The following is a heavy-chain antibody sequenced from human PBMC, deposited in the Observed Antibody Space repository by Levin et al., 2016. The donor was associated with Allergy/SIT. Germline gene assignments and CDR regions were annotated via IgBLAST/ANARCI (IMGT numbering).Heavy chain of an antibody. CDR3: ARAGSRYYGSGSYYPTYYGMDV. CDR2: INPNSGGT. Sequence: ASVKVSCKASGYTFTGYYMHWVRQAPGQGLEWMGWINPNSGGTNYAQKFQGWVTMTRDTSISTAYMELSRLRSDDTAVYYCARAGSRYYGSGSYYPTYYGMDVWGQGTTVTVSS. V-gene: IGHV1-2*04. CDR1: GYTFTGYY. J-gene: IGHJ6*02. D-gene: IGHD3-10*01.